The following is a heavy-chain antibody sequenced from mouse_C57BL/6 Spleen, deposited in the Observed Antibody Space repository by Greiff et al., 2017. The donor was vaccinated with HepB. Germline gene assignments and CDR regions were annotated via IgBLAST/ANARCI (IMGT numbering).Heavy chain of an antibody. Sequence: QVQLQQSGAELVKPGASVKLSCKASGYTFTSYWMHWVKQRPGQGLEWIGMIHPNSGSTNYNEKFKSKATLTVDKSSSTAYMQLSSLTSEDSAVYYCARERDGNFYAMDYWGQGTSVTVSS. D-gene: IGHD2-1*01. J-gene: IGHJ4*01. V-gene: IGHV1-64*01. CDR2: IHPNSGST. CDR3: ARERDGNFYAMDY. CDR1: GYTFTSYW.